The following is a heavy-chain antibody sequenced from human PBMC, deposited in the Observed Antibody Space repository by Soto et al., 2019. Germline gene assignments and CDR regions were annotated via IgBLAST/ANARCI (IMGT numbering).Heavy chain of an antibody. D-gene: IGHD3-22*01. CDR1: GGTFSSYA. CDR3: ARDYYDREQSYSFDY. Sequence: SSVKVSCKASGGTFSSYAISWVRQAPGQGLEWMGGIIPIFGTANYAQKFQGRVTITADESTSTAYMELSSLRSEDTAVYYCARDYYDREQSYSFDYWGQGTLVTVSS. CDR2: IIPIFGTA. J-gene: IGHJ4*02. V-gene: IGHV1-69*13.